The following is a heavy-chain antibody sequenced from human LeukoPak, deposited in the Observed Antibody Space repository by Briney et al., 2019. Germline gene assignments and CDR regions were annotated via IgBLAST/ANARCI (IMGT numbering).Heavy chain of an antibody. V-gene: IGHV1-18*01. CDR1: GYTFTSYG. J-gene: IGHJ4*02. CDR2: ISAYNGNT. Sequence: GASVKVSCKASGYTFTSYGISWVRQAPGQGLEWMGWISAYNGNTNYAQKLQGRVTMTTDTSTSTAYMELRSLRSDDTAVYYCARVPLDDFWSGYYPLAYWSQGTLVTVSS. D-gene: IGHD3-3*01. CDR3: ARVPLDDFWSGYYPLAY.